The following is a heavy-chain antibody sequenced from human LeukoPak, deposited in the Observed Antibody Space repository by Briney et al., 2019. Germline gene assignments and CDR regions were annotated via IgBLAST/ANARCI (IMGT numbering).Heavy chain of an antibody. CDR2: ISSSSSYT. J-gene: IGHJ6*04. Sequence: GGSLRLSGAASGFTFSDYYMSWIRQAPGKGLEWVSHISSSSSYTNYADSVKGRFTISRDNAKNSLYLQMNSLRAEDTAVYYCARYGADVLLWFGESGYGMDVWGKGTTVTVSS. D-gene: IGHD3-10*01. CDR1: GFTFSDYY. CDR3: ARYGADVLLWFGESGYGMDV. V-gene: IGHV3-11*06.